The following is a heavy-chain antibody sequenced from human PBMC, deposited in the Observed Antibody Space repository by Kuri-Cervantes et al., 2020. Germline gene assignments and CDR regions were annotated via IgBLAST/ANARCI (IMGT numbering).Heavy chain of an antibody. Sequence: GESLKISCKGSGYSFTSYWIGWVRQMPGKGLEWMGIIYPGDSDTRYSPSFQGQVTISADKSISTAYLQWSGLKASDTAMYYCARRGGYCSGGSCYHYYYGMDVWGQGTTVTVSS. CDR2: IYPGDSDT. CDR1: GYSFTSYW. D-gene: IGHD2-15*01. J-gene: IGHJ6*02. V-gene: IGHV5-51*01. CDR3: ARRGGYCSGGSCYHYYYGMDV.